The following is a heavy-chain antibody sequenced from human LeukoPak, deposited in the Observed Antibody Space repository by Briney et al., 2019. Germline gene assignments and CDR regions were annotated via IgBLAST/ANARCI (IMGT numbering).Heavy chain of an antibody. D-gene: IGHD1-14*01. Sequence: SQTLSLTCTVSGGSISSGDYYWSWIRQPPGKGLEWIGYIYYSGSTYYNPSLKSRVTISVDTSKNQFSLKLSSVTAADTAVYYCARVPPGNDAFDIWGQGTMVTVSS. V-gene: IGHV4-30-4*01. CDR2: IYYSGST. CDR3: ARVPPGNDAFDI. J-gene: IGHJ3*02. CDR1: GGSISSGDYY.